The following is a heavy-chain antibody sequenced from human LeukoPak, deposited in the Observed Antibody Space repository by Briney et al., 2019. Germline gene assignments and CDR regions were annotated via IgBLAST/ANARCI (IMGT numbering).Heavy chain of an antibody. CDR3: ATDSYYSIDV. J-gene: IGHJ6*02. V-gene: IGHV3-74*03. CDR2: ITSDGTTT. Sequence: GGSLRLSCASSGSTFSTTWMHWVRQAPGKGLLWVSLITSDGTTTTYADSVKGRFTISRDNAANMLYLQTNSLRAEDSAVYYCATDSYYSIDVWGQGTTVTVSS. CDR1: GSTFSTTW.